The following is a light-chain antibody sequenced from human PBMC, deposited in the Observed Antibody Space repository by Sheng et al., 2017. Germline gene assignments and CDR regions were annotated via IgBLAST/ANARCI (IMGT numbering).Light chain of an antibody. CDR2: WAS. CDR3: QQYYTTPYS. CDR1: QSLLYSSDNKNY. Sequence: VMTQSPDSLAVSLGERATINCKSSQSLLYSSDNKNYLVWYQQKPGQPPKLLIYWASTRESGVPDRFSGSGSGTDFTLSINSLQAEDVAVYYCQQYYTTPYSFGQGTKLEIK. J-gene: IGKJ2*03. V-gene: IGKV4-1*01.